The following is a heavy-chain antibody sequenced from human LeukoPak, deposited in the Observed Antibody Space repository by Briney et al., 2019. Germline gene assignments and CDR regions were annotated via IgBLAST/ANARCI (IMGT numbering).Heavy chain of an antibody. Sequence: ASVKVSCKASGYTFTIYDINWVRQATGQGLEWMGWMNPNSGNTGYAQKFQGRVTMTRNTSISTAYMELSSLRSEDTAVYYCARGINGILWFGVYYYYYMDVWGKGTTVTISS. CDR3: ARGINGILWFGVYYYYYMDV. CDR1: GYTFTIYD. J-gene: IGHJ6*03. CDR2: MNPNSGNT. V-gene: IGHV1-8*02. D-gene: IGHD3-10*01.